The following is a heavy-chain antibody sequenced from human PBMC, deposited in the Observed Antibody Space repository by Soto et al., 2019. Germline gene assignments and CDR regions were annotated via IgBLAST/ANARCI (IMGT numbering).Heavy chain of an antibody. CDR1: GFTFSSYW. V-gene: IGHV3-74*01. J-gene: IGHJ6*02. CDR2: INSDGSST. Sequence: GGSLRLSCAASGFTFSSYWMHWVRQAPGKGLLWVSRINSDGSSTSYADSVKGRFTISRDNAKNTLYLQMNSLRAEDTAVYYCARVIDYYGMDVWGQGTTVTVYS. D-gene: IGHD3-16*02. CDR3: ARVIDYYGMDV.